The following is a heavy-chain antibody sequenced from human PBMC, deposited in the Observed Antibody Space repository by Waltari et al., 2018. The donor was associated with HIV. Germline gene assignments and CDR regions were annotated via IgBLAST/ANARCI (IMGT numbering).Heavy chain of an antibody. Sequence: EVQLVESGGGPVKPGESLRLSCVTSGFIFNTYRINRGRQAPGKGPEWVSSISSSGNFKHYADSVKGRFTISRDNAENSLYLQMNGLRAEDTAIYYCARDSRGSTWSLNWFDPWGQGTLVTVSS. J-gene: IGHJ5*02. CDR3: ARDSRGSTWSLNWFDP. V-gene: IGHV3-21*02. D-gene: IGHD6-6*01. CDR2: ISSSGNFK. CDR1: GFIFNTYR.